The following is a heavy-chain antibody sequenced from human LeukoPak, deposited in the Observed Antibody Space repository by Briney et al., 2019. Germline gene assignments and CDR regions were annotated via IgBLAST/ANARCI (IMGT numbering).Heavy chain of an antibody. CDR3: ARLPTGSHWFSWFDP. D-gene: IGHD1-26*01. J-gene: IGHJ5*02. Sequence: PSETLSLTCTVSGGSVSSSIYYWGWIRQPPGKGLEWIGSIYYSGNTYYNPSLKSRLTISIDTSKNQFSLNLSSVTAADTAIYYCARLPTGSHWFSWFDPWGQGTPVTVSS. CDR1: GGSVSSSIYY. V-gene: IGHV4-39*07. CDR2: IYYSGNT.